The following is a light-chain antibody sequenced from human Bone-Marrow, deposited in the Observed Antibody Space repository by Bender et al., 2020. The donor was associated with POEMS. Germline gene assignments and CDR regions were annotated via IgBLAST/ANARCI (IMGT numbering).Light chain of an antibody. CDR3: SSYTTTIRV. V-gene: IGLV2-14*02. CDR1: SSDVGSFDL. J-gene: IGLJ3*02. CDR2: EVS. Sequence: QSALTQPASVSGSPGQSVTISCTGTSSDVGSFDLVSWYQQYPGKAPKLLIYEVSNRPSGVSNRFSGSKSGNTASLTISGLQAEDEADYYCSSYTTTIRVFGGGTKVTVL.